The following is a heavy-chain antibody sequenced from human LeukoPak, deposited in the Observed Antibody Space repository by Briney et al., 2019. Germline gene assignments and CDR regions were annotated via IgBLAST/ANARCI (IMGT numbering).Heavy chain of an antibody. CDR2: IYDSGST. V-gene: IGHV4-39*01. D-gene: IGHD5-18*01. CDR1: GGSIRSSYYY. J-gene: IGHJ3*02. CDR3: AREIRAFDI. Sequence: SETLSLTCTVSGGSIRSSYYYWGWIRQPPGKGLEWIGSIYDSGSTYYNPSLKSRVTISVDTSKNQFSLKLNSVTAADTAVYYCAREIRAFDIWGQGTMVTVSS.